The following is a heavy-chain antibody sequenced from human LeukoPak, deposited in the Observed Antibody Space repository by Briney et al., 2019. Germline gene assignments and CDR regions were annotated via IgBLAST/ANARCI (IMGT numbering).Heavy chain of an antibody. CDR3: ARHVGNSGYGGNFDY. Sequence: SVTLSLTCTVSGGSISSSSYYWGWIRQPPGKGLEWIGSIYYSGSTYYNPSLKSRVTISVDTSKNQFSLKLSSVTAADTAVYYCARHVGNSGYGGNFDYWGQGTLVTVSS. CDR1: GGSISSSSYY. CDR2: IYYSGST. D-gene: IGHD5-12*01. J-gene: IGHJ4*02. V-gene: IGHV4-39*01.